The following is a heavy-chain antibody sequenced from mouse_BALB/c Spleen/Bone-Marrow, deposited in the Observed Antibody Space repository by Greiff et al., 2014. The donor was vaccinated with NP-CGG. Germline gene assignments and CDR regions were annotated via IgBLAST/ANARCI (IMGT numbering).Heavy chain of an antibody. D-gene: IGHD1-2*01. CDR2: INPGSGGT. V-gene: IGHV1-54*01. Sequence: VQLQQSGAELVRPGTSVKVSCKASGYAFTNYLIEWVKQRPGQGLVWIGVINPGSGGTNYNEKFKGKATLTADKSSSTAYMQLSSLTSDDSAVYFCARGGDYGFMDYWGQGTSVTVSS. CDR3: ARGGDYGFMDY. CDR1: GYAFTNYL. J-gene: IGHJ4*01.